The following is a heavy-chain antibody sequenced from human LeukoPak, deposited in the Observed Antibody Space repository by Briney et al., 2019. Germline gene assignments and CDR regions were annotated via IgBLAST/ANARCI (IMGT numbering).Heavy chain of an antibody. CDR2: INHDGRT. Sequence: SETLSLTCAVFGGSFSNYYWTWIRQPPGKGLEWIGEINHDGRTNYNTSLKSRLTMSVDTSNNQFSLKLSSVTAADTAVYYCARGTDGLDFWGQGPLVTVSS. CDR3: ARGTDGLDF. CDR1: GGSFSNYY. J-gene: IGHJ4*02. V-gene: IGHV4-34*01.